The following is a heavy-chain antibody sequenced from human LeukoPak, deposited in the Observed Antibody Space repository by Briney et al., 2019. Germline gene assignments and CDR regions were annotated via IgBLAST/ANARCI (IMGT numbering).Heavy chain of an antibody. J-gene: IGHJ5*02. V-gene: IGHV5-10-1*01. CDR3: ASETLDTAMENH. Sequence: GESLKISCKGSGYSFTSYWISWVRQMPGKGLEWMGRIDPSDSYTNYSPSFQGHVTISADKSISTAYLQWSSLKASDTAMYYCASETLDTAMENHWGQGTLVTVSS. D-gene: IGHD5-18*01. CDR2: IDPSDSYT. CDR1: GYSFTSYW.